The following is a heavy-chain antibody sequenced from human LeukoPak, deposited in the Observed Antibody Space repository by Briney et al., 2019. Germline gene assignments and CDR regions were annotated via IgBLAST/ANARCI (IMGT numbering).Heavy chain of an antibody. J-gene: IGHJ6*02. D-gene: IGHD3-3*01. CDR3: ARHGSYYDFWSGAFYYYYGMDV. CDR2: IDPSDSYT. CDR1: GYSFTSYW. V-gene: IGHV5-10-1*01. Sequence: RGESLKISCEGSGYSFTSYWISWVRQMPGKGLEWMGRIDPSDSYTNYSPSFQGHVTISADKSISTAYLQWSSLKASDTAMYYCARHGSYYDFWSGAFYYYYGMDVWGQGTTVTVSS.